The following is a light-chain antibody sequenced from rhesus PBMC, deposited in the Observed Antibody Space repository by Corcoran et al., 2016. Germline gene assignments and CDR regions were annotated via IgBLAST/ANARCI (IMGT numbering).Light chain of an antibody. CDR1: QGITND. Sequence: DIQMTQSPSSLSASVGDRVTISCRASQGITNDLAWYQQKPGGTPRLLIFEASSLHIGIPARFSGSGSGTDFTFTISRLESEDLATYFCQQYSSVPWTFGQGTKVEIK. V-gene: IGKV1-22*01. CDR3: QQYSSVPWT. CDR2: EAS. J-gene: IGKJ1*01.